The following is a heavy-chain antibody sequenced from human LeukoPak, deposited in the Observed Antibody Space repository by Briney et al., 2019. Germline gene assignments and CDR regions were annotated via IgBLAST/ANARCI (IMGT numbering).Heavy chain of an antibody. CDR1: GFTFSSYG. Sequence: PGGSLRLSCAASGFTFSSYGMHWVRQAPGKGLEWVAVISYDGSNKYYADSVKGRFTISRDNSKNTLYLQMNSLRAEDTAVYYCARDGGDIVVVPAAIPARYYFDYWGQGTLVTVSS. D-gene: IGHD2-2*01. CDR3: ARDGGDIVVVPAAIPARYYFDY. CDR2: ISYDGSNK. J-gene: IGHJ4*02. V-gene: IGHV3-30*03.